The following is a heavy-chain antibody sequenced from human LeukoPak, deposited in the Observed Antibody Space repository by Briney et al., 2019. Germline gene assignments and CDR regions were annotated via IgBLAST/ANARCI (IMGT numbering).Heavy chain of an antibody. CDR1: GGSISSYY. V-gene: IGHV4-4*07. D-gene: IGHD3-10*01. J-gene: IGHJ5*02. Sequence: SETLSLTCTVSGGSISSYYWSWIRQPAGKGLEWIGRIYTSGSTNYNPSLKSRVTMSVDTSKNQFSLKLSSVTAADTAVYYCARGPKGSGSYYKWFDPLGQGTLVTVSS. CDR3: ARGPKGSGSYYKWFDP. CDR2: IYTSGST.